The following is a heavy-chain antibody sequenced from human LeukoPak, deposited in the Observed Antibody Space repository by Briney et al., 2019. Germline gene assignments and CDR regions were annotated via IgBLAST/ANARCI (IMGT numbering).Heavy chain of an antibody. CDR3: ARGGYSYGPDEN. V-gene: IGHV3-21*01. J-gene: IGHJ4*02. Sequence: GGSLRLSCAASGFTFSSYSMNWVRQAPGKGPEWVSSISSSSSYIYYADSVKGRFTISRDNAKNSLYLQMNSLRAEDTAVYYCARGGYSYGPDENWGQGTLVTVSS. D-gene: IGHD5-18*01. CDR2: ISSSSSYI. CDR1: GFTFSSYS.